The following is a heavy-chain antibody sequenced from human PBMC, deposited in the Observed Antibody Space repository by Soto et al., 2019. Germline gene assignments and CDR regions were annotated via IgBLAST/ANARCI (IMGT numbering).Heavy chain of an antibody. CDR2: ISSDGTNR. V-gene: IGHV3-30*18. CDR1: GVTFSNYG. D-gene: IGHD5-18*01. Sequence: TGGSLRLSCAASGVTFSNYGVHWLRQAPGKGLEWVAVISSDGTNRYYADSVRGRVTISRDNSKKMLYLQMDSLRYENTALYYCAKDQWSYSYWSYCFDCWGQGTLVTVSS. CDR3: AKDQWSYSYWSYCFDC. J-gene: IGHJ4*02.